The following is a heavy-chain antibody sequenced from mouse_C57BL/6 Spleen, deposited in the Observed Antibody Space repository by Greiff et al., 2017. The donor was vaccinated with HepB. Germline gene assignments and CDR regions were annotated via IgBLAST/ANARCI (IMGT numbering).Heavy chain of an antibody. CDR2: IDPSDSYT. V-gene: IGHV1-59*01. Sequence: QVQLQQPGAELVRPGTSVKLSCKASGYTFTSYWMHWVKQRPGQGLEWIGVIDPSDSYTNYNQKFKGKATLTVDTSSSTAYMQLSSLTSEDSAVYYCAKIYYDYDGEGCWGQGTTLTVSS. CDR3: AKIYYDYDGEGC. D-gene: IGHD2-4*01. CDR1: GYTFTSYW. J-gene: IGHJ2*01.